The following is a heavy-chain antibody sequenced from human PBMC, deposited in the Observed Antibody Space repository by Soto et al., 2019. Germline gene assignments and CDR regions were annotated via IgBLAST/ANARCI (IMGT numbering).Heavy chain of an antibody. CDR2: ISSSGSTI. Sequence: PGGSLRLSCAASGFTFSDYYMSWIRQAPGKGLEWVSYISSSGSTIYYADSVKGRFTISRDNAKNSLYLQMNSLRAEDTAVYYCARDHLRYSYGHNAFDIWGQGTMVIVSS. V-gene: IGHV3-11*01. CDR1: GFTFSDYY. D-gene: IGHD5-18*01. CDR3: ARDHLRYSYGHNAFDI. J-gene: IGHJ3*02.